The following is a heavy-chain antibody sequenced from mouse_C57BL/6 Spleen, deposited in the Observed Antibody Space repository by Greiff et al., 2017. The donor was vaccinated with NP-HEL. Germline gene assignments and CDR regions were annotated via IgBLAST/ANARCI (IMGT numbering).Heavy chain of an antibody. V-gene: IGHV5-9-1*02. Sequence: EVHLVESGEGLVKPGGSLKLSCAASGFTFSSYAMSWVRQTPEKRLEWVAYISSGGDYIYYADTVKGRFTISRDNARNTLYLQMSSLKSEDTAMYYCTRDDIATVAFDYWGQGTTLTVSS. CDR1: GFTFSSYA. CDR3: TRDDIATVAFDY. J-gene: IGHJ2*01. CDR2: ISSGGDYI. D-gene: IGHD1-1*01.